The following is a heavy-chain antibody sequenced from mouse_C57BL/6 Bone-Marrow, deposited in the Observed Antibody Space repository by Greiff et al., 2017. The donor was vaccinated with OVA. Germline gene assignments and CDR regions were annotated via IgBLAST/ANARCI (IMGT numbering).Heavy chain of an antibody. V-gene: IGHV1-81*01. CDR2: IYPRSGNT. CDR3: GRYYDGPYYYAMDY. D-gene: IGHD2-3*01. CDR1: GYTFTSYG. J-gene: IGHJ4*01. Sequence: QVQLQQSGAELARPGASVKLSCKASGYTFTSYGISWVKQRTGQGLEWIGEIYPRSGNTYYNEKFKGKATLTADKSSSTAYMELRSLTSEDSAVYFGGRYYDGPYYYAMDYWGQGTSVTVSS.